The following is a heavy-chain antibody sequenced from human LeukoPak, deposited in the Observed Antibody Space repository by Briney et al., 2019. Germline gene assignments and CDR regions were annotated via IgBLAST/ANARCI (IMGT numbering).Heavy chain of an antibody. J-gene: IGHJ4*02. Sequence: GGSLRLSCAASGFTFSSYAMHWVRQAPGKGLERVAVISYDGTNKYYADSVKGRFTISRDNSKNTLYLQMNSLRAEDTALYYCARDSGFSGTQRGEYWGQGTLVTVSS. V-gene: IGHV3-30*04. CDR1: GFTFSSYA. D-gene: IGHD3/OR15-3a*01. CDR3: ARDSGFSGTQRGEY. CDR2: ISYDGTNK.